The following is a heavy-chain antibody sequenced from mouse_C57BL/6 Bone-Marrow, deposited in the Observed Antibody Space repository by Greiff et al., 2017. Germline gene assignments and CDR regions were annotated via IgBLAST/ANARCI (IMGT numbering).Heavy chain of an antibody. Sequence: QVQLQQPGAELVRPGTSVKLSCKASGYTFTSYWMHWVKQRPGQGLEWIGVIDPSDSYTNYNQKFKGKATLTVDTSSSTAYMQLSSLTSEDSAVYYCARRDPYSDGWFAYWGQGTLVTVSA. V-gene: IGHV1-59*01. D-gene: IGHD2-12*01. J-gene: IGHJ3*01. CDR2: IDPSDSYT. CDR1: GYTFTSYW. CDR3: ARRDPYSDGWFAY.